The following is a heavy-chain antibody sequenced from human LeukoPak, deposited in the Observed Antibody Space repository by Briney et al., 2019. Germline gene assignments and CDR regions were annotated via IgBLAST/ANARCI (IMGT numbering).Heavy chain of an antibody. D-gene: IGHD4-17*01. CDR3: ARGFRSVTTWGYFDY. Sequence: GGSLRLSCAAFGFTFSTNYMSWVRQAPGKGLEWVSLIYSGGGTYYADSVKGRFTISRDNSRNTLSLQMNSLRVDDTAVYYCARGFRSVTTWGYFDYWGQGALVTVSS. CDR2: IYSGGGT. V-gene: IGHV3-66*01. CDR1: GFTFSTNY. J-gene: IGHJ4*02.